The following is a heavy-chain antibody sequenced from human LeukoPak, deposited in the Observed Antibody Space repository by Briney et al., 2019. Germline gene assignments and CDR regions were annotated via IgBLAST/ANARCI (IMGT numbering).Heavy chain of an antibody. CDR2: ISSSGSTI. D-gene: IGHD3-22*01. CDR3: ARDHGLGETHYDSSGYYGY. CDR1: GFTFSDYY. J-gene: IGHJ4*02. Sequence: GGSLRLSCAASGFTFSDYYMSWIRQAPGKGLEWVSYISSSGSTIYYADSVKGRFTISRDNAKNSLYLQMNSLRAEDTAVYYCARDHGLGETHYDSSGYYGYWGQGTLVTVSS. V-gene: IGHV3-11*04.